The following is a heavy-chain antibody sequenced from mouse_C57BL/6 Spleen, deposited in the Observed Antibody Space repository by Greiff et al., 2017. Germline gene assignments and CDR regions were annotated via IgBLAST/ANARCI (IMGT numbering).Heavy chain of an antibody. CDR2: INPSTGGT. CDR3: AARLGRNFDY. V-gene: IGHV1-42*01. CDR1: GYSFTGYY. D-gene: IGHD4-1*01. J-gene: IGHJ2*01. Sequence: EVQLQQSGPELVKPGASVKISCKASGYSFTGYYLNWVKQSPEKSLEWIGEINPSTGGTTYNQKFKAKATLTVDKSSSTAYMQLKSLTSEDSAVYYCAARLGRNFDYWGQGTTLAVSS.